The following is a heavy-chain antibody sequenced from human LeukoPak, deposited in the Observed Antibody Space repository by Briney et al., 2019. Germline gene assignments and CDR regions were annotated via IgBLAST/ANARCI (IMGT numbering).Heavy chain of an antibody. Sequence: ASVKVSCKASGGTFSSYAISWVRQAPGQGLEWMGGIIPIFGTANYAQKFQGRVTITADESTSTAYMELSSLGSEDTAVYYCATGARGSDNAFDIWGQGTMVTVSS. J-gene: IGHJ3*02. CDR3: ATGARGSDNAFDI. V-gene: IGHV1-69*13. CDR2: IIPIFGTA. CDR1: GGTFSSYA. D-gene: IGHD1-26*01.